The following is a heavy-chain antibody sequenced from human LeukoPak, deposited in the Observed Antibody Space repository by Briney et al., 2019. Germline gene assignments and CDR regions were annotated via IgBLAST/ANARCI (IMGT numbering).Heavy chain of an antibody. CDR3: ARDHSSGWSFSYYYYMDV. Sequence: GGSLRLSCAASGFTFDDYGMSWVRQAPGKGLEWVSGINWNGGSTGYADSVKGRFTISRDNAKNSLYLQMNSLRAEDTALYYCARDHSSGWSFSYYYYMDVWGKGTTVTVSS. V-gene: IGHV3-20*04. CDR2: INWNGGST. CDR1: GFTFDDYG. D-gene: IGHD6-19*01. J-gene: IGHJ6*03.